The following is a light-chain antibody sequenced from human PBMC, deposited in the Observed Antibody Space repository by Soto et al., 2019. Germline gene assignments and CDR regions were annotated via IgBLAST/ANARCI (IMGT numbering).Light chain of an antibody. Sequence: QSVLTQPASVSGSPGQSITISCAGTSSDVGAYNYVSWYQHHPDQAPKLMIYEVINRPSGISNRFSGSKSGNTASLTISGLQAEDEADYYCTSYTNSDTWVFGGGTKVTVL. V-gene: IGLV2-14*01. CDR2: EVI. CDR1: SSDVGAYNY. CDR3: TSYTNSDTWV. J-gene: IGLJ3*02.